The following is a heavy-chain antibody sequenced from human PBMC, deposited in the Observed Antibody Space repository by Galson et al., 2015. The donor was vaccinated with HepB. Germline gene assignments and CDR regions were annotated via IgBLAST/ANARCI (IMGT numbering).Heavy chain of an antibody. V-gene: IGHV4-39*01. Sequence: ETLSLTCTVSGGSISSSSYYWGWIRQPPGKGLEWIGSIYYSGSTYYNPSLKSRVTISVDTSKNQFSLKLSSVTAADTAVYYCARGNSSGPFEDYWGQGTLVTVSS. CDR1: GGSISSSSYY. J-gene: IGHJ4*02. CDR3: ARGNSSGPFEDY. D-gene: IGHD3-22*01. CDR2: IYYSGST.